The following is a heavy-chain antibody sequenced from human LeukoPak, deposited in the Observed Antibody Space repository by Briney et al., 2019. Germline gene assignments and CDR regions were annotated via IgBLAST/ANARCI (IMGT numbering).Heavy chain of an antibody. Sequence: SQTLSLTCTVSGGCISIVDYLWRWPRQPPGKGREWIGYISYSGSTYYDPSLKSRVTIAVDTSKNQFALELRSVTAADTAVYFCARRVVVTYYSMDVWGQGTTVTVSS. CDR3: ARRVVVTYYSMDV. D-gene: IGHD3-22*01. CDR2: ISYSGST. V-gene: IGHV4-30-4*01. CDR1: GGCISIVDYL. J-gene: IGHJ6*02.